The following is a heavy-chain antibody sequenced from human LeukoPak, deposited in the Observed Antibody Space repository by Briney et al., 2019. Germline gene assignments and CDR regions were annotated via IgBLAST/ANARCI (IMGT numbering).Heavy chain of an antibody. D-gene: IGHD2-21*01. V-gene: IGHV3-48*02. CDR3: ATSVI. CDR2: ISSSSSSI. Sequence: GGSLRLSCAASGFTLSSFNMNWVRQAPGKGLEWVSYISSSSSSIYYADSARGRFTISRDNAKNSLYLQMNSLRDEDTAVYYCATSVIWGQGTLVTVSS. J-gene: IGHJ4*02. CDR1: GFTLSSFN.